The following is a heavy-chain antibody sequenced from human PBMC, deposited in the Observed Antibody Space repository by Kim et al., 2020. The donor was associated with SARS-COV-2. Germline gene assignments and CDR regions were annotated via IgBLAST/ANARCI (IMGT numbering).Heavy chain of an antibody. CDR1: GFTFSSYA. Sequence: GGSLRLSCAASGFTFSSYAMHWVRQAPGKGLEWVAVISYDGSNKYYADSVKGRFTISRDNSKNTLYLQMNSLRAEDTAVYYCAREGQYCSSTSCPTDYYYYYMDVWGKGTTVTVSS. D-gene: IGHD2-2*01. CDR2: ISYDGSNK. J-gene: IGHJ6*03. CDR3: AREGQYCSSTSCPTDYYYYYMDV. V-gene: IGHV3-30-3*01.